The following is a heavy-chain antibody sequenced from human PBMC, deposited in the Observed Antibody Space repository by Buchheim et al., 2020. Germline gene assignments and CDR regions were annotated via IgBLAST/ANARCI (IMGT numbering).Heavy chain of an antibody. Sequence: QVQLVESGGGVVQPGRSLRLSCAASGFTFSSYGMHWVRQAPGKGLEWVAVISYDGSNKQYADSVKGRFTISRDNSKNTLYVQMDSLRAEDTAVYYCAKEYGWELKGGDYYYGMDVWGQGTT. CDR3: AKEYGWELKGGDYYYGMDV. D-gene: IGHD1-26*01. J-gene: IGHJ6*02. CDR2: ISYDGSNK. V-gene: IGHV3-30*18. CDR1: GFTFSSYG.